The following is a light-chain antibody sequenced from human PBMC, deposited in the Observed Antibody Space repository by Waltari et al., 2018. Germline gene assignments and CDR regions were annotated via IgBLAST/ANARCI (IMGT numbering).Light chain of an antibody. CDR1: RSDVGGYNY. V-gene: IGLV2-14*03. CDR2: DVS. J-gene: IGLJ3*02. Sequence: QSALTQPASVSGSPGQSIPISCPGTRSDVGGYNYVSWYQQHPGIAPKLMIYDVSNRPSGVSNRFSGSKSGNTASLTISGLQAEDEADYYCSSDTSSSTWVFGGGTKLTVL. CDR3: SSDTSSSTWV.